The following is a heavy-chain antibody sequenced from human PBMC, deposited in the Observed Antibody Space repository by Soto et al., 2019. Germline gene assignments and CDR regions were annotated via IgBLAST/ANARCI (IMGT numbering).Heavy chain of an antibody. D-gene: IGHD1-26*01. CDR1: GGTFSSYA. V-gene: IGHV1-69*01. CDR3: ARRSGIVGATYDY. Sequence: VSCKASGGTFSSYAISWVRQAPGQGLEWMGGIIPIFGTANYAQKFQGRVTITADESTSTAYMELSSLRSEDTAVYYCARRSGIVGATYDYWGQGTLVTVSS. CDR2: IIPIFGTA. J-gene: IGHJ4*02.